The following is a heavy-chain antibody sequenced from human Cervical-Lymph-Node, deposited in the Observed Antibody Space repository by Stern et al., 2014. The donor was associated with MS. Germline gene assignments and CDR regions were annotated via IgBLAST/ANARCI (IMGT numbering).Heavy chain of an antibody. D-gene: IGHD2-8*01. CDR3: ARDYEDTSMLFDH. CDR2: VSYDGNHK. V-gene: IGHV3-30*03. Sequence: QDQLVESGGAVVQPGRSLRLSCAASGFTFSSYDMHLFRPAPGKGLEWVTVVSYDGNHKYYAASVKGRFTNSRDNSKNTLHLQMNSVTPDDTAIYYCARDYEDTSMLFDHWGQGTLVTVSS. J-gene: IGHJ4*02. CDR1: GFTFSSYD.